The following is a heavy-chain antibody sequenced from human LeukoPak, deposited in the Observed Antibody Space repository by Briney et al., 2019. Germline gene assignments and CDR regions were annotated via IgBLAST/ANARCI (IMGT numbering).Heavy chain of an antibody. V-gene: IGHV1-69*13. D-gene: IGHD2-2*02. CDR2: IIPIFGTA. Sequence: GASVKVSCKASGGTFSSYAISWVRQAPGQGLEWMGGIIPIFGTANYAQKFQGRVTITADESTSTAYMGLSSLRSEDTAVYYCASEDCSSTSCYKYYYYGMDVWGQGTTVTVSS. J-gene: IGHJ6*02. CDR1: GGTFSSYA. CDR3: ASEDCSSTSCYKYYYYGMDV.